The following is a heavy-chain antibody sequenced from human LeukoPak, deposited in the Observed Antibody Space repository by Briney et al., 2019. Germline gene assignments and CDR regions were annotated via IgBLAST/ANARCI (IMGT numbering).Heavy chain of an antibody. J-gene: IGHJ5*02. CDR3: AKDGPWYDFWSGPNWFDP. CDR2: ISGSGGST. CDR1: GFTVSSNY. Sequence: PGESLRLSRAVSGFTVSSNYMGWVRQAPRKGLEWVSAISGSGGSTYYADSVKGRFTISRDNSKNTLHLQMNSLRVEDTAVYYCAKDGPWYDFWSGPNWFDPWGQGTLVTVSS. D-gene: IGHD3-3*01. V-gene: IGHV3-23*01.